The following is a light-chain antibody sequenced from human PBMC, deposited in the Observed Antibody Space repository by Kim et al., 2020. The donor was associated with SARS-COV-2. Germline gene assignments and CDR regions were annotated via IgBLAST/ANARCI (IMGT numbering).Light chain of an antibody. CDR3: QQYGSSRWT. Sequence: SPGERVTRSCRASQSVSSSYLAWYQQKPGQAPRLLIYAKSSRATGIPDRFTGSGSGTDFTLTISRLEPEDFAVYYCQQYGSSRWTFGQGTKVDIK. J-gene: IGKJ1*01. V-gene: IGKV3-20*01. CDR1: QSVSSSY. CDR2: AKS.